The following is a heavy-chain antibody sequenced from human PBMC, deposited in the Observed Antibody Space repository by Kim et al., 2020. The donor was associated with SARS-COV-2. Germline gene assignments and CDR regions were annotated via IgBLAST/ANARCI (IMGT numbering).Heavy chain of an antibody. V-gene: IGHV4-39*01. CDR1: GGSISSSSYY. CDR2: IYYSGST. D-gene: IGHD6-19*01. J-gene: IGHJ2*01. Sequence: SETLSLTCTVSGGSISSSSYYWGWIRQPPGKGLEWIGSIYYSGSTYYNPSLKSRVTISVDTSKNQFSLKLSSVTAADTAVYYCARQQTGIAVAGTQKWELHFFDLWGRGTLVTVSS. CDR3: ARQQTGIAVAGTQKWELHFFDL.